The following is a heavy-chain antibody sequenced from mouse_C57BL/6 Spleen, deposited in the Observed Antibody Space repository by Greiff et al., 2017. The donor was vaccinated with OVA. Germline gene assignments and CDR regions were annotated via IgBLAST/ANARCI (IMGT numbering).Heavy chain of an antibody. CDR1: GYTFTEYT. D-gene: IGHD3-1*01. CDR3: ARHEDGRPGALYAMDY. V-gene: IGHV1-62-2*01. Sequence: VQLQQSGAELVKPGASVKLSCKASGYTFTEYTIHWVKQRSGQGLEWIGWFYPGGGSIKYNEKFKDKATLTADKSSSTVYMELSRLTSEDSAVYFCARHEDGRPGALYAMDYWGQGTSVTVSS. J-gene: IGHJ4*01. CDR2: FYPGGGSI.